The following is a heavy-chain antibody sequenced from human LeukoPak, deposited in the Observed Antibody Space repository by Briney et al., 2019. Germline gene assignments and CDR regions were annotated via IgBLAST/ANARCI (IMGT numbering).Heavy chain of an antibody. V-gene: IGHV4-39*01. CDR2: ISYSGST. CDR1: GGSISSHY. CDR3: ASPKGITMVRGVIITFAFDI. J-gene: IGHJ3*02. D-gene: IGHD3-10*01. Sequence: SETLSLTCIVSGGSISSHYWAWIRQPPGKGLEWIGSISYSGSTHYNPSLKSRVTISVDTSKNQFSLRLSSVTAADTAVYYCASPKGITMVRGVIITFAFDIWGQGTMVTVSS.